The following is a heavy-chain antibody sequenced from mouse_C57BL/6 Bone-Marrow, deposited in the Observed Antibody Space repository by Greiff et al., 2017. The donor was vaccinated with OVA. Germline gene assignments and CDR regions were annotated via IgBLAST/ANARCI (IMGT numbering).Heavy chain of an antibody. V-gene: IGHV14-4*01. CDR3: TSYGNFDY. J-gene: IGHJ2*01. CDR1: GFNIKDDY. CDR2: IDPENGDT. D-gene: IGHD2-1*01. Sequence: EVQLMESGAELVRPGASVKLSCTASGFNIKDDYMHWVKQRPEQGLEWIGWIDPENGDTEYASKFQGKATITADTSSNTAYLQLSSLTSEDTAVYYCTSYGNFDYWGQGTTRTVSS.